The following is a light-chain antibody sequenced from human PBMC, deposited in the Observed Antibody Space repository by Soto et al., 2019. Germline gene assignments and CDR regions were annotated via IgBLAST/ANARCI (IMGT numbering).Light chain of an antibody. CDR1: SGSIASNY. J-gene: IGLJ2*01. CDR2: EDN. CDR3: QSHDSSNVV. Sequence: NFMLTQPHSVSESPGKTVTISCTRRSGSIASNYVQWYQQRPGSAPTTVIYEDNQRPSGVPDRFSGSIDSSSNSASLTISGVKTEDEADYYCQSHDSSNVVFGGGTKLTVL. V-gene: IGLV6-57*04.